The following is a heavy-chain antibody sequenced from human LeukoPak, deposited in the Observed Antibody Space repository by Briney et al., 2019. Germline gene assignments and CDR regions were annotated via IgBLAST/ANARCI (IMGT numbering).Heavy chain of an antibody. Sequence: PGRSLRLSCATSGLSFENYPMQWVRQAPGKGLVWVAFISYDGTFKYYADSVKGRFTISRDNSNSTVYLQMNSLSAEDTAVYYCARDRDDGGFEYWGQGTLVTVSS. CDR3: ARDRDDGGFEY. CDR2: ISYDGTFK. CDR1: GLSFENYP. J-gene: IGHJ4*02. V-gene: IGHV3-30*04. D-gene: IGHD4-23*01.